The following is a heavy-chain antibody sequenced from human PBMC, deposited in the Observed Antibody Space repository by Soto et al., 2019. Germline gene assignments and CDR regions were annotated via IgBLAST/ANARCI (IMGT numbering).Heavy chain of an antibody. J-gene: IGHJ4*02. CDR3: ARVKVVYYDFWSGPAEIFDY. D-gene: IGHD3-3*01. CDR2: ISAYNGNT. V-gene: IGHV1-18*01. CDR1: GYTFTSYG. Sequence: GASVKVSCKASGYTFTSYGISWVRQAPGQGLEWMGWISAYNGNTNYAQKLQGRVTMTTDTSTSTAYMELRSLRSDDTAVYYCARVKVVYYDFWSGPAEIFDYWGQGTLVTVSS.